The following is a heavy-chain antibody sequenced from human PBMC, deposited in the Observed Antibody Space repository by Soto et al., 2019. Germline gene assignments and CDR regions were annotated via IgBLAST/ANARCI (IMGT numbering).Heavy chain of an antibody. D-gene: IGHD3-10*01. CDR1: GDTFSTND. Sequence: SVKVSCKASGDTFSTNDISWVRQAPGQGLEWMGGIIPIFGAANYAQKFQGRVTITADESTSTVYMELSSLRSEDTALYYCATDRSDPTGSYFDYCGQGXLVTVS. J-gene: IGHJ4*02. CDR3: ATDRSDPTGSYFDY. CDR2: IIPIFGAA. V-gene: IGHV1-69*13.